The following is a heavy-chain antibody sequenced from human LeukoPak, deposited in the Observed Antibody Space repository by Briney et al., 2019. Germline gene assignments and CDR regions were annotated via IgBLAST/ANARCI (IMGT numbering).Heavy chain of an antibody. V-gene: IGHV3-21*04. D-gene: IGHD3-22*01. Sequence: GGSLRLSCAASGFTFSRYSMNWVRQAPGKGLEWVSSISSSSSYLNYADSVKGRFTISRDNAKNSLYLQMNSLRAEDTAVYYCATYYYDSSGYPYYLDYWGQGTLVTVSS. CDR1: GFTFSRYS. J-gene: IGHJ4*02. CDR3: ATYYYDSSGYPYYLDY. CDR2: ISSSSSYL.